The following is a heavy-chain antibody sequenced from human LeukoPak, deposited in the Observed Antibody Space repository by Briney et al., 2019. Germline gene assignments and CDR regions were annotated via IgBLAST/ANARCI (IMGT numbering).Heavy chain of an antibody. CDR3: AKDTPLCYFDY. CDR2: ISYDGSNK. CDR1: GFTFSSYG. Sequence: QPGGSLRLSCAASGFTFSSYGMHWVRQAPGKGLEWVAVISYDGSNKYYADSVKGRFTISRDNSKNTLYLQMSSLRADDTAVYYCAKDTPLCYFDYWGQGTLVTVSS. V-gene: IGHV3-30*18. D-gene: IGHD3-16*01. J-gene: IGHJ4*02.